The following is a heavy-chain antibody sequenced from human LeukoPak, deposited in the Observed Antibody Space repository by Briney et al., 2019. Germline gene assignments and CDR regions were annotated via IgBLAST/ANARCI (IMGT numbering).Heavy chain of an antibody. V-gene: IGHV3-20*04. Sequence: PGGSLRLSCAASGFTFNKYTMNWVRQAPGKGLEWVSGIYWNGGTIGYADSVKGRFTISRDTAKNSLYLQMNSLRVEDTAFYYCARRGAVAAPLDYWGQGTLVTVSS. J-gene: IGHJ4*02. CDR3: ARRGAVAAPLDY. D-gene: IGHD6-19*01. CDR1: GFTFNKYT. CDR2: IYWNGGTI.